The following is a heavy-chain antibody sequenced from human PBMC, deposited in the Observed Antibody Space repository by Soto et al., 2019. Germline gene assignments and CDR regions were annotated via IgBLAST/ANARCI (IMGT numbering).Heavy chain of an antibody. CDR3: AREGSGSSFFDY. J-gene: IGHJ4*02. D-gene: IGHD3-10*01. CDR1: GGSISSSNR. Sequence: QVQLQESGPGLVKPSGTLSLTCAVSGGSISSSNRWSWVRQPPGMRLEWIGETHHSGTTNYNPSLXRRXTISVDKSKNQFSLKLSSVTAADTALYYCAREGSGSSFFDYWGQGTLVTVSS. CDR2: THHSGTT. V-gene: IGHV4-4*02.